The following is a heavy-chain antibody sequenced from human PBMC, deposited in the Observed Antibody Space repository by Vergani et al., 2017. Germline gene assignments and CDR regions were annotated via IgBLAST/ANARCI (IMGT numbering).Heavy chain of an antibody. V-gene: IGHV1-69*12. D-gene: IGHD2-2*01. CDR1: GGTFSSYA. CDR2: IIPVFGTA. CDR3: ARTNKTLYQLLHGYYSGMDV. J-gene: IGHJ6*02. Sequence: QVQLVQSGAEVKKPGSSVKVSCKASGGTFSSYAISWVRQAPGQGLEWMGGIIPVFGTANYAQKFQGRVTITAEESTSTAYMELSSLRSEDTAVYYCARTNKTLYQLLHGYYSGMDVWGQGTTVTVSS.